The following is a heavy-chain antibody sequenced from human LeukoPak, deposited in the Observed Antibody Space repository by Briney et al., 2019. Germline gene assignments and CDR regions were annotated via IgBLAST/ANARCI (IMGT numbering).Heavy chain of an antibody. J-gene: IGHJ3*02. CDR1: GFTFSNYG. CDR3: ARGYYDSSGYIPDAFDI. D-gene: IGHD3-22*01. CDR2: IWYDGSNK. V-gene: IGHV3-33*01. Sequence: GGSLRLSCAASGFTFSNYGMHWVRQAPGKGLEWVAVIWYDGSNKYYADSVKGRFTISRDNSKNTLYLQMNSLRAEDTAVYYCARGYYDSSGYIPDAFDIWGQGTMVTVSS.